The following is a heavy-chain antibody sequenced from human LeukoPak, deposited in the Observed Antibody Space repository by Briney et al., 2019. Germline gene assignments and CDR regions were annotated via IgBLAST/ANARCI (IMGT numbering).Heavy chain of an antibody. D-gene: IGHD3-22*01. J-gene: IGHJ4*02. Sequence: ASVNVSCKASGGTFSSYAISWVRQAPGQGLEWMGGIIPIFGTANYAQKFQGRVTITADESTSTAYMELSSLRSEDTAVYYCARSGYSDFDFDYWGQGTLVTVSS. CDR2: IIPIFGTA. V-gene: IGHV1-69*01. CDR1: GGTFSSYA. CDR3: ARSGYSDFDFDY.